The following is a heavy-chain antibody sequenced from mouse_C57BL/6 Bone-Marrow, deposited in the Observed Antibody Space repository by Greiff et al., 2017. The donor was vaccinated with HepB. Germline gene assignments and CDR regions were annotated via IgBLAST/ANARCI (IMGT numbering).Heavy chain of an antibody. Sequence: VQLQQPGAELVRPGTSVKLSCKASGYTFTSYWMHWVKQRPGQGLEWIGVIDPSDSYTNYNQKFKGKATLTVDTSSSTAYMQLSSLTSEDSAVYYCARKGYGSSYWYFDGWGTGTTVTVSS. V-gene: IGHV1-59*01. J-gene: IGHJ1*03. CDR1: GYTFTSYW. CDR3: ARKGYGSSYWYFDG. CDR2: IDPSDSYT. D-gene: IGHD1-1*01.